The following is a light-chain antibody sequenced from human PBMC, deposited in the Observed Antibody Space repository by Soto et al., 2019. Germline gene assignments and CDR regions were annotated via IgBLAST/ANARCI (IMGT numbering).Light chain of an antibody. CDR3: QQYNNWPPEIT. CDR2: DAS. J-gene: IGKJ5*01. Sequence: EIVLTQSPATLSLSPGERATLSCRASQSVSSYLAWYQQKPGQAPRLLIYDASNRATGIPARFSGSGSGTEFTLTISSLQSEDFAVYYCQQYNNWPPEITFGQGTRLEIK. CDR1: QSVSSY. V-gene: IGKV3-11*01.